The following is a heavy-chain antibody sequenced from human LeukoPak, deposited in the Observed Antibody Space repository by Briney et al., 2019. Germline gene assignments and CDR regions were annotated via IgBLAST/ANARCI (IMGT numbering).Heavy chain of an antibody. D-gene: IGHD2-15*01. Sequence: GTSLRLSCAVSGFAFSSLAMHWVRQAPGKGLEWVAFISYDGNNQYYADSVKGRFTISRDNSKNTLYLQMNNLRAEDTAIYYCARVGSRYCSGANCYDGFWGQGTLVSVSS. CDR2: ISYDGNNQ. CDR1: GFAFSSLA. V-gene: IGHV3-30-3*01. J-gene: IGHJ4*02. CDR3: ARVGSRYCSGANCYDGF.